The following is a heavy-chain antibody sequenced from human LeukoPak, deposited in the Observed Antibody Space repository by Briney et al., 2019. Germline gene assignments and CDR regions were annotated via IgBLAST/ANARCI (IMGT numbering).Heavy chain of an antibody. D-gene: IGHD4-11*01. J-gene: IGHJ3*02. Sequence: PGGSLRLSCAASGFTFGSYGMHWVRQAPGKGLEWVAVISYLGSREYYADSVKGRFTIYRDDSKNTLYLQMNSLRAEDTAVYYCARDRGYSDYGGDAFDIWGQGTMVTVSS. CDR2: ISYLGSRE. CDR3: ARDRGYSDYGGDAFDI. V-gene: IGHV3-30*03. CDR1: GFTFGSYG.